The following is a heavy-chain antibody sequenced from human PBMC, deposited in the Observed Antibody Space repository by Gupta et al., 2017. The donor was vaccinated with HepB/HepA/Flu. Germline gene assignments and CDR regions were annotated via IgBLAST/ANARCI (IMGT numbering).Heavy chain of an antibody. J-gene: IGHJ4*02. CDR2: INHSGST. CDR1: GGSFSGYY. V-gene: IGHV4-34*01. D-gene: IGHD5-12*01. Sequence: QVQLQQWGAGLLKPSETLSLTCAVYGGSFSGYYWSWIRQPPGKGLEWIGEINHSGSTNYNPSLKSRVTISVETSKNQFSLKLSSVTAADTAVYYCARGIVDSGYVWFDYWGQGTLVTVSS. CDR3: ARGIVDSGYVWFDY.